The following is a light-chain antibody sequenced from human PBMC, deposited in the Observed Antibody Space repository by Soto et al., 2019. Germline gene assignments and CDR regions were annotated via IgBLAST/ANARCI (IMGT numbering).Light chain of an antibody. J-gene: IGKJ2*01. CDR1: QSVSSN. CDR2: GVS. CDR3: QQYNSWPPMYT. Sequence: EIVMMQSPATLSVSPGERATLSCRASQSVSSNLAWYQQKPGQTPRLLIYGVSTRATGIPARFSGSGSGTEFTLTISRLQSEDFAIYYCQQYNSWPPMYTFGQGTKLEIK. V-gene: IGKV3-15*01.